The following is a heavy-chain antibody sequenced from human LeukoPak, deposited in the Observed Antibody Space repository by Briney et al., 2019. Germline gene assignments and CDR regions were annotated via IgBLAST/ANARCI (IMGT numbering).Heavy chain of an antibody. CDR2: INHSGST. CDR3: AKGRSVRSSGYLGLSY. J-gene: IGHJ4*02. D-gene: IGHD3-22*01. V-gene: IGHV4-34*01. Sequence: SETLSLTCAVYGGSFSGYYWSWIRQPPGKGLEWIGEINHSGSTNYNPSLKSRVTISVDTSKNQFSLKLSSVTAADTAVYYRAKGRSVRSSGYLGLSYWGQGTLVTVSS. CDR1: GGSFSGYY.